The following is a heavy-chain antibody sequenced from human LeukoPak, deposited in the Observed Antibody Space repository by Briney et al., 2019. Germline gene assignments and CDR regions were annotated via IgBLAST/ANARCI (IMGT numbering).Heavy chain of an antibody. V-gene: IGHV3-21*01. J-gene: IGHJ4*02. Sequence: GGSLRLSCAASGFTFSSYWMSWVRQAPGKGLEWVSSISSSSSYIYYADSVKGRFTISRDIAKNSLYLQMNSLRAEDTAVYYCARDAWQLGVYWGQGTLVTVSS. CDR3: ARDAWQLGVY. CDR2: ISSSSSYI. D-gene: IGHD6-6*01. CDR1: GFTFSSYW.